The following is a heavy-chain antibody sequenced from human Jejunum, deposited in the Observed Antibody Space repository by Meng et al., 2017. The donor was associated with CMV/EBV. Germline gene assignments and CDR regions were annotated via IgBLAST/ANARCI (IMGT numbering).Heavy chain of an antibody. CDR3: APGFRSWSGSYSS. CDR2: ITHSGST. CDR1: GAPFSGY. V-gene: IGHV4-34*01. J-gene: IGHJ4*02. Sequence: QVHLQPWGAGLLKPSETLSLTCGVYGAPFSGYWSWVRQPPGKGLEWIGEITHSGSTNYNVSLKSRVTISIDTSKNQFSLKLSSVTATDTAVYYCAPGFRSWSGSYSSWGQGTLVTASS. D-gene: IGHD1-26*01.